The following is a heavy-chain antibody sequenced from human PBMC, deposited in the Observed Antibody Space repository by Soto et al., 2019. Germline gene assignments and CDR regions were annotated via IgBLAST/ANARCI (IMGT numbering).Heavy chain of an antibody. V-gene: IGHV3-15*07. J-gene: IGHJ6*02. Sequence: PGGSLRLSCAASGFTFSNAWMNWVRQAPGKGLEWVGRIKSKTDGGTTDYAAPVKGRFTISRDDSKNTLYLQMNSLKTEDTAVYYCGEDYDFWSGYRLYYYGMDVWGQGTTVTVSS. CDR1: GFTFSNAW. D-gene: IGHD3-3*01. CDR3: GEDYDFWSGYRLYYYGMDV. CDR2: IKSKTDGGTT.